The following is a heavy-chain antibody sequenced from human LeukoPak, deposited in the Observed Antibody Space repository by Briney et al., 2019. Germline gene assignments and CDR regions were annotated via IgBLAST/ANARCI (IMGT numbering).Heavy chain of an antibody. CDR3: ARQTLSDTIDY. D-gene: IGHD2-2*01. Sequence: GSLRLSCAASGFTFSSYSMNWVRQPPGKGLEWIGSIYYSGSTYYNPSLKSRVTMSVDTSKNQFSLKLSSVTATDTALYYCARQTLSDTIDYWGQGTLVTVSS. J-gene: IGHJ4*02. V-gene: IGHV4-39*01. CDR1: GFTFSSYSMN. CDR2: IYYSGST.